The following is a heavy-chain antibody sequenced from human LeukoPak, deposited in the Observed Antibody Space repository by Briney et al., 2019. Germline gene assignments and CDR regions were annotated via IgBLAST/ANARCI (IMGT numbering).Heavy chain of an antibody. Sequence: SEILSLTCTVSGGSISSYYWSWIRQPPGKGLEWIGYIYYSGSTNYNPSLKSRVTISVDTSKNQFSLKLSSVTAADTAVYYCARRVAAAGPYDAFDIWGQGTKVTVSS. CDR3: ARRVAAAGPYDAFDI. V-gene: IGHV4-59*08. CDR2: IYYSGST. D-gene: IGHD6-13*01. J-gene: IGHJ3*02. CDR1: GGSISSYY.